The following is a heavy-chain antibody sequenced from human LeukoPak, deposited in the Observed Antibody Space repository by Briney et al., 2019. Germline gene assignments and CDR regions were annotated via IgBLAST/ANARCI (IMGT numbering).Heavy chain of an antibody. D-gene: IGHD1-26*01. CDR2: IYYRGST. V-gene: IGHV4-39*07. Sequence: SETLSLTCTVSGDSISSGSYYWGWIRQPPGKGLEWIGNIYYRGSTHYNPSLASLKSRVTISGDTSKNQFSLKLSSVTAADTAVYYCARYREVGATVDYWGQGTLVTVSS. CDR1: GDSISSGSYY. CDR3: ARYREVGATVDY. J-gene: IGHJ4*02.